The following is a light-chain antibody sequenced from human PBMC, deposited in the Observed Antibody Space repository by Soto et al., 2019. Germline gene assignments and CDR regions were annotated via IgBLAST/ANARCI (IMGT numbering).Light chain of an antibody. Sequence: DIPMNQSPSSLSESIGDRVTITCQASQNITNNLSWYQQKPGKAPNLLIYHASKLAKGVTSRFSGSGSGTDFSFIITSLQREDLATYYCQQYYGLPPLTFGQGTRLEIK. CDR2: HAS. CDR1: QNITNN. CDR3: QQYYGLPPLT. V-gene: IGKV1-33*01. J-gene: IGKJ5*01.